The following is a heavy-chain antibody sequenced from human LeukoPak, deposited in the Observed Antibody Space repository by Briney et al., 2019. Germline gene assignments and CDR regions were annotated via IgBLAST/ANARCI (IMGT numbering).Heavy chain of an antibody. J-gene: IGHJ4*02. V-gene: IGHV4-4*02. Sequence: SSGTLSLTCAVSGGSISSSNWWSWVRQPPGKGLEWIGYIYYSGSTYYNPSLKSRVTISVDTSKNQFSLKLSSVTAADTAVYYCARASAMVRGVIDYWGQGTLVTVSS. CDR1: GGSISSSNW. D-gene: IGHD3-10*01. CDR3: ARASAMVRGVIDY. CDR2: IYYSGST.